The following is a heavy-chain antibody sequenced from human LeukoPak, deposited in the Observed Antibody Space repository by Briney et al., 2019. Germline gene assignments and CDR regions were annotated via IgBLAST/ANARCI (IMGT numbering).Heavy chain of an antibody. V-gene: IGHV3-30*02. Sequence: GGSLRLSCAASGFTFSSYGMHWVRQAPGKGLEWVAYIQNDGSNEQYADSVKGRFSISRDSSKNILYLQMNSLRAEDTAVYYCAKDRCSNGIGCYYYYMDVWGKGTTVTVSS. CDR3: AKDRCSNGIGCYYYYMDV. D-gene: IGHD2-8*01. CDR2: IQNDGSNE. CDR1: GFTFSSYG. J-gene: IGHJ6*03.